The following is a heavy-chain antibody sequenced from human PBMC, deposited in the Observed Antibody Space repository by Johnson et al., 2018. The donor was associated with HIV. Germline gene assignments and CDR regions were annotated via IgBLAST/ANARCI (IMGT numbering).Heavy chain of an antibody. D-gene: IGHD2-15*01. CDR1: GFTFSDYY. Sequence: VQLVESGGGVVQPGRSLRLSCAASGFTFSDYYMSWIRQAPGKGLEWVSAISGSGGSTYYADSVKGRFTISRDNSKNTLYLQMNSLRAEDTAVYYCAKGGRGLAFDIWGQGTTVTVSS. CDR2: ISGSGGST. J-gene: IGHJ3*02. CDR3: AKGGRGLAFDI. V-gene: IGHV3-23*04.